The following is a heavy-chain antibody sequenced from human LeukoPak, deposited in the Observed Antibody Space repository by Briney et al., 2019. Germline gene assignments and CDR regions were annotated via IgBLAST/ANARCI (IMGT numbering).Heavy chain of an antibody. CDR2: INHSGST. CDR3: ARGVLRYYDSSGPVGV. Sequence: SETLSLTCTVSGGSISSYYWSWIRQPPGKGLEWIGEINHSGSTNYNPSLKSRVTISVDTSKNQFSLKLSSVTAADTAVYYCARGVLRYYDSSGPVGVWGQGTLVTVSS. CDR1: GGSISSYY. J-gene: IGHJ4*02. V-gene: IGHV4-34*01. D-gene: IGHD3-22*01.